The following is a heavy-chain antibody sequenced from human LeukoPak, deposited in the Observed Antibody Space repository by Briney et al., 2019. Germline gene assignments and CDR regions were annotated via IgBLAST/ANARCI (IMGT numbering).Heavy chain of an antibody. CDR1: GGSFSGYY. CDR3: ATQYYDFWSGSNMDV. D-gene: IGHD3-3*01. Sequence: SETLSLTCAVYGGSFSGYYWSWIRQPPGKGLEWIGEINHSGSTNYNPSLKSRVTISVDTSKNQFSLKLSSVTAADTAVYYCATQYYDFWSGSNMDVWGKGTTVTVSS. J-gene: IGHJ6*03. V-gene: IGHV4-34*01. CDR2: INHSGST.